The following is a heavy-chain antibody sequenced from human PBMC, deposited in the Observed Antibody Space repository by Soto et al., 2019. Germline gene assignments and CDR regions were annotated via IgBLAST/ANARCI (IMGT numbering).Heavy chain of an antibody. CDR3: AREYRRGFGEFCTKYGMDV. J-gene: IGHJ6*02. CDR2: ILHDGSNK. V-gene: IGHV3-30-3*01. Sequence: QVHLVESGGGVVQPGRSLRLSCAPSGFPLSNYAMFWVRQAPGKGLEWVALILHDGSNKYYGDSVKGRFTISRDNSRNTLYLLMDSLRAEDTAVYYCAREYRRGFGEFCTKYGMDVWGQGTTVTVSS. D-gene: IGHD3-10*01. CDR1: GFPLSNYA.